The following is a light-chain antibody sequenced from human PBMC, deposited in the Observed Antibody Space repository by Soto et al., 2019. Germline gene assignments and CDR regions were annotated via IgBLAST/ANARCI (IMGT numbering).Light chain of an antibody. J-gene: IGKJ1*01. V-gene: IGKV3-20*01. CDR2: GAS. Sequence: ESVLRQSPGTMSLSPGERVTLSCGASQGVSRACLAWYQQKPGQAPRLLIYGASSRATGIPDRFSGSGSGTDFTLTISRLEPEDFAVYYCQHYGSSPWTFGQGTKVEIK. CDR1: QGVSRAC. CDR3: QHYGSSPWT.